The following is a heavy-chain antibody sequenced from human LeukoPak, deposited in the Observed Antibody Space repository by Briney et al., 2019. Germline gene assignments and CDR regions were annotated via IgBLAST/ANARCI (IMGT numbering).Heavy chain of an antibody. CDR3: ARDAPYCGGDCYSPTFDY. J-gene: IGHJ4*02. CDR2: IWYDGSNK. Sequence: PGGSLRLSCAASGFTFSSYGMHWVRQAPGKGLEWVAVIWYDGSNKYYADSVKGRFTISRDNSKNTLYLQMNSLRAEDTAVYYCARDAPYCGGDCYSPTFDYWGQGTLVTVSS. CDR1: GFTFSSYG. V-gene: IGHV3-33*01. D-gene: IGHD2-21*02.